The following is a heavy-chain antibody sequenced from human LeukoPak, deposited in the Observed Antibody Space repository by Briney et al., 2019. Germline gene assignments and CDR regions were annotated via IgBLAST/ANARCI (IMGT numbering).Heavy chain of an antibody. D-gene: IGHD3-22*01. CDR1: GFTFSDYY. V-gene: IGHV3-11*01. CDR3: ARDLGYYDSSGYLRGAEYFQH. CDR2: ISSSGGTI. Sequence: GGSLRLSCAASGFTFSDYYMSWIRQAPGKGLEWISYISSSGGTIYYADSVKGRFTISRDNAKNSLYLQMNSLRAEDTAVYYCARDLGYYDSSGYLRGAEYFQHWGQGTLVTVSS. J-gene: IGHJ1*01.